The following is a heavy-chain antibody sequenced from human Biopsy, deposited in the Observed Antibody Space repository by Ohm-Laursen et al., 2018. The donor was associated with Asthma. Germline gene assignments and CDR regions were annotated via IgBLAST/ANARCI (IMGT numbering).Heavy chain of an antibody. CDR2: ISWNSATI. CDR1: GFKFDEYT. CDR3: AKVRSDWVITESFDY. V-gene: IGHV3-9*01. D-gene: IGHD3-22*01. Sequence: RSLRLSCAASGFKFDEYTMHWVRQAPGKGLEWVSGISWNSATIGYADSVEGRFTICRDNAKNSVFLHTDSLRPEDTAFYYCAKVRSDWVITESFDYWGQGVLVTVSS. J-gene: IGHJ4*02.